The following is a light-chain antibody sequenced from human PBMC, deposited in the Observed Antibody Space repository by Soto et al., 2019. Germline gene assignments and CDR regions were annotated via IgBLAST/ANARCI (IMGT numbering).Light chain of an antibody. CDR1: SSDVGGYNY. CDR3: SSYVGTNSYV. V-gene: IGLV2-8*01. CDR2: EVY. J-gene: IGLJ1*01. Sequence: QSVLTQPPSASGSPGQSVTISCTGTSSDVGGYNYVSWYQHHPGKAPKLIIYEVYKRPSGVPDRFSGSKSGNTAALTVSGLQAEDEADYYCSSYVGTNSYVFGPGTKVPVL.